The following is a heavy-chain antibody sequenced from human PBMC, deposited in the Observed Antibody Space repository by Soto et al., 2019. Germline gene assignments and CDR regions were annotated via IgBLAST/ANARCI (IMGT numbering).Heavy chain of an antibody. Sequence: QVQLVESGGGVVQPGRSLRLSCAASGFIFRNYGMHWVRQAPGKGLEWVAIIWYDGSDKYYADSVQGRFTVSRDNYKNTLDLQMNSLRADDTAVYYCARVRDYHTHFDYWVQGTLVTVST. J-gene: IGHJ4*02. D-gene: IGHD4-17*01. CDR3: ARVRDYHTHFDY. CDR1: GFIFRNYG. CDR2: IWYDGSDK. V-gene: IGHV3-33*01.